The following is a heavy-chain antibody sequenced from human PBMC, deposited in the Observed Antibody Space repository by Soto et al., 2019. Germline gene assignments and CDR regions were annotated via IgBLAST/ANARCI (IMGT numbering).Heavy chain of an antibody. CDR1: SGSISTANW. CDR2: IYHSGST. J-gene: IGHJ4*02. Sequence: QVPLQESGPRLVRPSGTLSLTCTVSSGSISTANWWSWVRQPPGRGLEWIGEIYHSGSTNCNLSLKSRVTLSVDKSKNQFSLRLSSVTAADTATYYCARRGGGVVLAATTPFDYWGQGTLVTVSS. CDR3: ARRGGGVVLAATTPFDY. V-gene: IGHV4-4*02. D-gene: IGHD2-15*01.